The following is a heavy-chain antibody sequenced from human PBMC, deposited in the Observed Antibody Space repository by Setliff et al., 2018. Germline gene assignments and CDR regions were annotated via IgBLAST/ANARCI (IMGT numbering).Heavy chain of an antibody. CDR2: IHASGNT. CDR1: GGPFSRSSSY. J-gene: IGHJ4*02. D-gene: IGHD4-17*01. CDR3: ARLPRTVTHFDY. Sequence: SETLSLTCTVSGGPFSRSSSYWSWIRQPVGRRLEWIGRIHASGNTHTNPSLKSRVTISVDTSKNQFSLKLTSVTAADTAVYFCARLPRTVTHFDYWGQGALVTVSS. V-gene: IGHV4-61*02.